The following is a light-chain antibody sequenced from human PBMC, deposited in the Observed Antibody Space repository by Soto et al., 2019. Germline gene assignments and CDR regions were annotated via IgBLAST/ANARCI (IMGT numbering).Light chain of an antibody. Sequence: DIVMTQSPDSLAVSLGERATINCKSSQSVLYSSNNKNYLAWYQQKPGQPPKLLIYWASTRESGVPDRFSGSGSGTDFTLTISSLQAEDVVVYYCQQYYITPWTFGHGTKVEIK. V-gene: IGKV4-1*01. CDR2: WAS. CDR1: QSVLYSSNNKNY. CDR3: QQYYITPWT. J-gene: IGKJ1*01.